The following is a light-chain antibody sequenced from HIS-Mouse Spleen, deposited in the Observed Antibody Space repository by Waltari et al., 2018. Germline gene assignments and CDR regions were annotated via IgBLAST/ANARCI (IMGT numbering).Light chain of an antibody. CDR1: SSNIGSNY. CDR2: RNN. Sequence: QSVLTQPPSASGTPGQRVTISCSGSSSNIGSNYVYWYQQLPGTAPKLLISRNNQRPSGVPDRFSGSKSGTSASLAISGLRSEDEAEYYCAAWDDSLSGPVFGGGTKLTVL. CDR3: AAWDDSLSGPV. V-gene: IGLV1-47*01. J-gene: IGLJ3*02.